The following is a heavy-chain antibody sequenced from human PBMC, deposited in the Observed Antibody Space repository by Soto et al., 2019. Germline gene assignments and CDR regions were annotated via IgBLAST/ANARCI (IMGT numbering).Heavy chain of an antibody. D-gene: IGHD2-21*01. Sequence: QVQLQESGPGLVKPSETLSLTCTVSGGSISSYYWSWIRQPPGKGLEWIGYIYYSGSTNYNPSLKRRVNISVDTSKNQSSLKLSSVTAADTAVYYCARRYGGAFDYWGQGTLVTVSS. J-gene: IGHJ4*02. CDR1: GGSISSYY. CDR2: IYYSGST. V-gene: IGHV4-59*08. CDR3: ARRYGGAFDY.